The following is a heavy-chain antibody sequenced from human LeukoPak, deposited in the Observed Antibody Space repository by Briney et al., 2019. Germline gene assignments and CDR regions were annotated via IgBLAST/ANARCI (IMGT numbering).Heavy chain of an antibody. V-gene: IGHV3-43*02. Sequence: PGGSLRLSCAASGFTFVDYAMNWVGHAPAKGLQWWALISGDGGSTYYADSVKGRFTISRDNSKNSLYLQMNSLRTEDTALYYCAKDLPIPYYYDSSGPHRPDYWGQGTLVTVSS. CDR3: AKDLPIPYYYDSSGPHRPDY. CDR1: GFTFVDYA. J-gene: IGHJ4*02. D-gene: IGHD3-22*01. CDR2: ISGDGGST.